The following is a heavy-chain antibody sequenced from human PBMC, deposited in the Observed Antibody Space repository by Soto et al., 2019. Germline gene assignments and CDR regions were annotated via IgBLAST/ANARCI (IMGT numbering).Heavy chain of an antibody. V-gene: IGHV3-23*01. CDR3: AKGSADTYYFDS. CDR1: GVTFSTYA. CDR2: ISRSGGST. D-gene: IGHD6-19*01. Sequence: EVQLLESGGGLVQPGGSLRLSCAASGVTFSTYAMSWVRQAPGKGLEWVSAISRSGGSTYYADSVKGRFTVSRDNPENMLYLQMNSLRAEDTAVYFCAKGSADTYYFDSWGQGTLVTVSS. J-gene: IGHJ4*02.